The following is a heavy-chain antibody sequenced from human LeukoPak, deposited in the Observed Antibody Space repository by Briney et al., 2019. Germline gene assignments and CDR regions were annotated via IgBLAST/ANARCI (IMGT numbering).Heavy chain of an antibody. CDR3: ARDLRTLTEVWFDP. CDR2: IHYSGST. V-gene: IGHV4-59*01. J-gene: IGHJ5*02. D-gene: IGHD2-21*02. CDR1: GGSISSYY. Sequence: PSETLSLTCTVSGGSISSYYWSWIRQSPGKGLEWIGYIHYSGSTNYNPSLKSRVTISVDTATNQFSLKVYSVTAADTAVYYCARDLRTLTEVWFDPWGHGTLVTVSS.